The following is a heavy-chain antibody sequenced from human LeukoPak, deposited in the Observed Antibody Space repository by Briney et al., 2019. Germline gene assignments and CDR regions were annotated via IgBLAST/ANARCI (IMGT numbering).Heavy chain of an antibody. CDR1: GFTFSNYG. CDR2: IWHDGSNK. Sequence: GRSLRLSCAASGFTFSNYGMHWVRQAPGKGLEWVAVIWHDGSNKYYADSVKGRFTISGDNSKNTLYLQMNSLRAEDTAVYYCANNFDYWGQGTLVTVSS. J-gene: IGHJ4*02. V-gene: IGHV3-33*06. CDR3: ANNFDY.